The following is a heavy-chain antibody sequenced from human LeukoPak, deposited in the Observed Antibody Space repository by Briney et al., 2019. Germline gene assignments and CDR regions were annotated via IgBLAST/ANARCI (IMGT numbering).Heavy chain of an antibody. CDR2: IYYSGST. CDR1: GGSISSYY. D-gene: IGHD5-18*01. V-gene: IGHV4-59*08. CDR3: ARHRIGYAKPYAFDI. Sequence: SETLSLTCTVSGGSISSYYWSWIRQPPGKGLEWIGYIYYSGSTNYNPSLKSRVTISVDTSKNQFSLKLSSVTAADTAVYYCARHRIGYAKPYAFDIWGQGTMVTVSS. J-gene: IGHJ3*02.